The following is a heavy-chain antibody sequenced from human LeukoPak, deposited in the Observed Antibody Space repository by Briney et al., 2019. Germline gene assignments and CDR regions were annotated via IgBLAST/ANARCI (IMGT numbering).Heavy chain of an antibody. J-gene: IGHJ5*02. V-gene: IGHV4-59*13. CDR2: MYYSGST. Sequence: PSETLSLTCTVSGGSMNDYYWSWLRQPPGKGLEWLGYMYYSGSTNYNPSLKSRVSISIDTSKNQFSLKLSSVTAADTAVYYCARDRYCIGGICYSGRFDPWGRGTLVTVSS. D-gene: IGHD2-15*01. CDR1: GGSMNDYY. CDR3: ARDRYCIGGICYSGRFDP.